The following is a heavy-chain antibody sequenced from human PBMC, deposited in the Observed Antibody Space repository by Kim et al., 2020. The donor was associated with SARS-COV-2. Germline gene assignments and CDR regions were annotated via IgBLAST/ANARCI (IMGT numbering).Heavy chain of an antibody. Sequence: GGSLGLSCEASGFIFEDAWMNWVRQAPGKGSEWVCRIYTKTEGGTTDYAAPVQGSFTISKADAKNTLYLQMNSLKAEAAAEYYCTKEENYYDIR. J-gene: IGHJ3*02. D-gene: IGHD3-10*01. V-gene: IGHV3-15*01. CDR1: GFIFEDAW. CDR3: TKEENYYDI. CDR2: IYTKTEGGTT.